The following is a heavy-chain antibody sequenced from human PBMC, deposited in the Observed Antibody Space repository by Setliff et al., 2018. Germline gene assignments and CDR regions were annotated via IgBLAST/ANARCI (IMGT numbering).Heavy chain of an antibody. CDR3: AKASSSWYRGIYYYYYYMDV. D-gene: IGHD6-13*01. CDR1: GFTFSDYY. V-gene: IGHV3-11*06. CDR2: ISSSSSYT. Sequence: GSLRLSCAASGFTFSDYYMSWIRQAPGKGLEWVSYISSSSSYTNYADSVRGRFTISRDNAKQSLYLQMNSLRAEDTAVYYCAKASSSWYRGIYYYYYYMDVWGKGTTVTVSS. J-gene: IGHJ6*03.